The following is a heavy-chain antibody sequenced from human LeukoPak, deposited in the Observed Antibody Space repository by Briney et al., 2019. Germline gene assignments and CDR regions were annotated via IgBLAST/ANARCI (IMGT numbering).Heavy chain of an antibody. CDR2: IKQDGSEK. D-gene: IGHD5-12*01. V-gene: IGHV3-7*01. J-gene: IGHJ4*02. CDR3: ARGGGYAWDY. Sequence: GGSLRLSCAAFGFTFSTYWMNWVRQAPGKGLEWVASIKQDGSEKYYVDSVKGRFTISRDNARNSLYLQMNSLRADDTAVYYCARGGGYAWDYWGQGTLVTVSS. CDR1: GFTFSTYW.